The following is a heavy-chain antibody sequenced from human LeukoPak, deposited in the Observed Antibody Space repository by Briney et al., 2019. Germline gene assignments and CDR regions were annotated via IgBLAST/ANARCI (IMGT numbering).Heavy chain of an antibody. J-gene: IGHJ4*02. CDR1: GFTFSSYS. V-gene: IGHV3-48*04. CDR3: ARDPDY. Sequence: GGSLRLSCAASGFTFSSYSMNWVRQAPGKGLECVSYISSSSTIYYADSVKGRFTISRDNAKNSLYLQMNSLRAEDTAVYYCARDPDYWGQGTLVTVSS. CDR2: ISSSSTI.